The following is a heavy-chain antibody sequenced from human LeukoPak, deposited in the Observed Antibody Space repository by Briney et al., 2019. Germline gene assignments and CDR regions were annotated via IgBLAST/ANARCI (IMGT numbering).Heavy chain of an antibody. CDR2: ISSSGSTI. V-gene: IGHV3-48*03. D-gene: IGHD3-10*01. CDR3: AKNTDYGSGSYFGGGEYYFDY. J-gene: IGHJ4*02. Sequence: PGGSLRLSCAVSGFSFSTYEMNWVRQAPGKGLEWLSYISSSGSTIYYADSVKGRFTISRDNAKNSLYLQMNSLTAEDTAVYYCAKNTDYGSGSYFGGGEYYFDYWGQGTLVTVSS. CDR1: GFSFSTYE.